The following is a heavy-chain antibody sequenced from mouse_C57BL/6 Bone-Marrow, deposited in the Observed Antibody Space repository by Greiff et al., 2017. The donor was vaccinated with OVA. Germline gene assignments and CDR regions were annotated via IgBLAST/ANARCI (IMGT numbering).Heavy chain of an antibody. CDR2: SRNKANDYTT. J-gene: IGHJ2*01. CDR1: GFTFSDFY. D-gene: IGHD2-2*01. V-gene: IGHV7-1*01. CDR3: ARDAVGYDGGLDY. Sequence: EVQRVESGGGLVQSGRSLRLSCATSGFTFSDFYMEWVRQAPGKGLEWIAASRNKANDYTTEYSASVKGRFIVSRDTSQSILYLQMNALRAEDTAIYYCARDAVGYDGGLDYWGQGTTLTVSS.